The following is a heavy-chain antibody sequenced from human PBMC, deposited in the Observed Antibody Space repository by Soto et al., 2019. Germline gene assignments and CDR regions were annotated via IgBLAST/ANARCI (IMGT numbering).Heavy chain of an antibody. Sequence: SETLSLTCTVSGGSISGGDYYWSWIRQPPGKGLEWIGYIYYSGSTYYNPSLKSRVTISVDTSKNQFSLKLSSVTAADTAVYYCAREGITMIPDPYFQHWGQGTLVTVSS. D-gene: IGHD3-22*01. CDR2: IYYSGST. J-gene: IGHJ1*01. V-gene: IGHV4-30-4*01. CDR3: AREGITMIPDPYFQH. CDR1: GGSISGGDYY.